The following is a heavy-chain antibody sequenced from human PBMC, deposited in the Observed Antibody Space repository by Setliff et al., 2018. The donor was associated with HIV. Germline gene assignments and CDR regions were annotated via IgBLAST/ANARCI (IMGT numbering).Heavy chain of an antibody. CDR1: GFSFSAYY. Sequence: GGSLRLSCAASGFSFSAYYMGWVRQSPGKGLEWIAYISSPSTMFYADYVRGRFTISRDNAKNSLYLQMDRLRVEDTAIYYCARAYYHHSGAYWSTTYYLSYIDVWGKGTAVTVS. CDR3: ARAYYHHSGAYWSTTYYLSYIDV. CDR2: ISSPSTM. V-gene: IGHV3-11*01. D-gene: IGHD3-22*01. J-gene: IGHJ6*03.